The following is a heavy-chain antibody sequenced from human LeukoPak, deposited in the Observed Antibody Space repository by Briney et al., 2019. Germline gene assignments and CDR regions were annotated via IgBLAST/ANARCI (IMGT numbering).Heavy chain of an antibody. CDR3: ARYRAHQGLGTYGDYFYYMDV. J-gene: IGHJ6*03. CDR2: FHTSGSS. CDR1: GDSISSYY. V-gene: IGHV4-4*07. Sequence: SETLSLTCTVSGDSISSYYWIWIRQPAGKGLEWIGRFHTSGSSNYNPSLKSRLTMSIDTSKNQFSLKLTSVTAADTAVYYCARYRAHQGLGTYGDYFYYMDVWGKGTTVTVSS. D-gene: IGHD3-10*01.